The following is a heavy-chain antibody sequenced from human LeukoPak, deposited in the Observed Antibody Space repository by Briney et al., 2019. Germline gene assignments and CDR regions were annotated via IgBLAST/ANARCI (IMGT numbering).Heavy chain of an antibody. Sequence: PSETLSLTCTVSYDSIGTYLWDWVRQPAGKGLEWIGLILPSGSTFYSPSLKSRVTMSVDTSKSQFSLKLNSVTAADTAVYYCARGAGYSREVNYYYYMDVWGKGTTVTVSS. J-gene: IGHJ6*03. CDR3: ARGAGYSREVNYYYYMDV. D-gene: IGHD1-26*01. V-gene: IGHV4-4*07. CDR2: ILPSGST. CDR1: YDSIGTYL.